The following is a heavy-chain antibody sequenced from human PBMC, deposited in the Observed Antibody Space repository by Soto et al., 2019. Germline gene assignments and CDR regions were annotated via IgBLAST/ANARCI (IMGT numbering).Heavy chain of an antibody. CDR2: ISGSDGST. CDR3: AKCHSSGWYTGGGY. D-gene: IGHD6-19*01. V-gene: IGHV3-23*01. Sequence: EVQLLESGGGLVQPGGSLTLSCAASGFTFSGYAMTWVRQAPGKGLEWVSAISGSDGSTYYADSVKGRFTISRDNSKNTLDLQMNSLRAEDTAVYYWAKCHSSGWYTGGGYWGQGTLVTVSS. CDR1: GFTFSGYA. J-gene: IGHJ4*02.